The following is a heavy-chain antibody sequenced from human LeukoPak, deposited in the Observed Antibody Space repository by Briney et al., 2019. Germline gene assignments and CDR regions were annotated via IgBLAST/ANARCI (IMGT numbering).Heavy chain of an antibody. V-gene: IGHV1-69*05. CDR1: GGTFSSYA. J-gene: IGHJ6*03. CDR2: IIPIFGTA. CDR3: AIMGGAYSSSSTQDYYYYYYMDV. Sequence: ASVKVSCKASGGTFSSYAISWVRQAPGQGLEWMGGIIPIFGTANYAQKFQGRVTITTDESTSTAYMELSSLRSEDTAVYYCAIMGGAYSSSSTQDYYYYYYMDVWGKGTTVTVSS. D-gene: IGHD6-13*01.